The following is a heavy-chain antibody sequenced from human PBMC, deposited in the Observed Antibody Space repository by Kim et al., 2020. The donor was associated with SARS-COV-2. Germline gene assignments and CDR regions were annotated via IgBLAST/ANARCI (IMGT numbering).Heavy chain of an antibody. J-gene: IGHJ5*02. CDR2: IIPIFGTA. D-gene: IGHD1-26*01. Sequence: SVKVSCKASGGTFSSYAISWVRQAPGQGLEWMGGIIPIFGTANYAQKFQGRVTITADESTSTAYMELSSLRSEDTAVYYCARRRPPWDNWFDPWGQGTLVTVSS. CDR3: ARRRPPWDNWFDP. CDR1: GGTFSSYA. V-gene: IGHV1-69*13.